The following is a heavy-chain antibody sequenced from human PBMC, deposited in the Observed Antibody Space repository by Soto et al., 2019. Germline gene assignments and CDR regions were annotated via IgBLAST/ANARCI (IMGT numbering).Heavy chain of an antibody. D-gene: IGHD6-6*01. J-gene: IGHJ6*02. CDR1: GYTFTSYY. CDR3: ARAGGYSSSSGYYYYGMDV. V-gene: IGHV1-46*01. Sequence: QVQLVQSGAEVKKPGASVKVSCKASGYTFTSYYMHWVRQAPGQGLEWMGIINPSGGSTSYAQKLRGRVTMTRDTSTITVYMELSSLRSEDTAVYYCARAGGYSSSSGYYYYGMDVWGQGTTVTVSS. CDR2: INPSGGST.